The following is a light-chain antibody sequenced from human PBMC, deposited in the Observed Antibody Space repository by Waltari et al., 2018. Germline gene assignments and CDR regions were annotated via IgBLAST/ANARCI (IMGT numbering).Light chain of an antibody. CDR2: GAS. J-gene: IGKJ2*01. CDR1: ESVGNN. V-gene: IGKV3-15*01. CDR3: QQYNNWPYT. Sequence: IVMTQSPATLSVSPGRRATLSCGASESVGNNFAWYQQKPGQAPRLLIYGASSRATGIPARFSASGSRTEFVLTISSLQSEDSAVYYCQQYNNWPYTFGQGTKLEIK.